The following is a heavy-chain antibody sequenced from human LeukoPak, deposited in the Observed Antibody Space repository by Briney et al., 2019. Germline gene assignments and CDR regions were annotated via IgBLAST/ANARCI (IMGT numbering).Heavy chain of an antibody. CDR2: IIPIFDTT. CDR3: AREGGYCGTDCYPDY. V-gene: IGHV1-69*13. D-gene: IGHD2-21*02. Sequence: GASVKVSCKASGGSFNNYAISWVRQAPGQGLEWMGGIIPIFDTTNFAQKFQGRVSITADESTSTVYMELSSLKSEDTAVYYCAREGGYCGTDCYPDYWGQGTLVTVSS. J-gene: IGHJ4*02. CDR1: GGSFNNYA.